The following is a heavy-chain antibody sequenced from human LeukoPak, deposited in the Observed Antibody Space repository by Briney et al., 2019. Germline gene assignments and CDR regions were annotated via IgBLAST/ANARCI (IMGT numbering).Heavy chain of an antibody. J-gene: IGHJ4*02. CDR3: AREVTVVTGTSFDY. D-gene: IGHD4-23*01. CDR2: ISSSSSTI. CDR1: GFTFSSYS. Sequence: GGSLGLSCAASGFTFSSYSMNWVRQAPGKGLEWVSYISSSSSTIYYADSVKGRFTISRDNAKNSLYLQMNSPRAEDTAVYYCAREVTVVTGTSFDYWGQGTLVTVSS. V-gene: IGHV3-48*04.